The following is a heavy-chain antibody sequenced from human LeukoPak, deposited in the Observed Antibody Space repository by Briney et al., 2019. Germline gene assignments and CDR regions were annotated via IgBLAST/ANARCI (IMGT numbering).Heavy chain of an antibody. V-gene: IGHV3-23*01. D-gene: IGHD1-26*01. Sequence: GGSLRLPCAASGFTFSSYAMNWVRQAPGKRLESVSSISGSGSETDYADSVKGRFTISRDNSKNTLYLLMNSLTPEDTAVYFCTKDRQWELLPGGDFDYWGQGALVAVSS. CDR1: GFTFSSYA. CDR3: TKDRQWELLPGGDFDY. J-gene: IGHJ4*02. CDR2: ISGSGSET.